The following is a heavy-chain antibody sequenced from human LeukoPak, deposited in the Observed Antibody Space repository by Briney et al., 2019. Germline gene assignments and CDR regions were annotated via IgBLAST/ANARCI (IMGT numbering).Heavy chain of an antibody. CDR2: IYYSGST. D-gene: IGHD4-17*01. V-gene: IGHV4-59*01. J-gene: IGHJ4*02. Sequence: SETLSLTCTVSGGSISSYYWSWIRQPPGKGLEWIGYIYYSGSTNYSPSLKSRVTISVDTSKNQFSLKLSSVTAADTAVYYCARVVYGDYVGLDYWGQGTLVTVSS. CDR1: GGSISSYY. CDR3: ARVVYGDYVGLDY.